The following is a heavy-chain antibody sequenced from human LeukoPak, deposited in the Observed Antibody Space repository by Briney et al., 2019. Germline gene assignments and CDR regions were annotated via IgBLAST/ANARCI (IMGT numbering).Heavy chain of an antibody. CDR1: GGSFSGYY. J-gene: IGHJ4*02. CDR2: INHSGST. CDR3: ASSRDGYNSGSYFDY. Sequence: SETLSLTCAVYGGSFSGYYWSWIRQPPGKGLEWIGEINHSGSTIYNPSLKSRVTISVDTSKNQFSLKLSSVTAADTAVYYCASSRDGYNSGSYFDYWGQGTLVTVSS. V-gene: IGHV4-34*01. D-gene: IGHD5-12*01.